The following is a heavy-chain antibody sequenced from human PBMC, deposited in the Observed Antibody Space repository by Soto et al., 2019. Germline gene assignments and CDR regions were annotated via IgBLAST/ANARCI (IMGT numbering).Heavy chain of an antibody. J-gene: IGHJ6*02. CDR1: GGSISNFY. V-gene: IGHV4-59*01. D-gene: IGHD1-26*01. Sequence: SETLSLTCTVSGGSISNFYWSWIRQPPEKGLEWIGYIYYGGSTNYNPSLKSRVTISVDTSKNQFSLKLGSVTAADTAVYYCARYRSNYYYGMDVWGQGTTVTVSS. CDR3: ARYRSNYYYGMDV. CDR2: IYYGGST.